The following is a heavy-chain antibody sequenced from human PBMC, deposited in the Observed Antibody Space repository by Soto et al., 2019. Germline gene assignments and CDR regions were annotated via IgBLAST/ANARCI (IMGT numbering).Heavy chain of an antibody. V-gene: IGHV4-30-2*01. Sequence: SETLSLTCAVSGGSISSGGYSWSWIRQPPGKGLEWIGYMYHSGSTYYNPSLKSRVTISIDRSKNQFSLKLSSVTAADTAVYYCARGSVAGAWSYYNAYYFDDWGQGTLVTVSS. D-gene: IGHD3-10*01. CDR1: GGSISSGGYS. CDR2: MYHSGST. CDR3: ARGSVAGAWSYYNAYYFDD. J-gene: IGHJ4*02.